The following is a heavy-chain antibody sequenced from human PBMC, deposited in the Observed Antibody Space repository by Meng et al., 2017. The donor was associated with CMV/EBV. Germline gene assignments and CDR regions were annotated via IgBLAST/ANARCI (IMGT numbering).Heavy chain of an antibody. CDR1: GFTFSSYA. D-gene: IGHD1-26*01. Sequence: GGPLRLSCAASGFTFSSYAMSWVRQAPGKGLEWVANIKQDGSEKYYVDSVKGRFTISRDNAKNSLYLQMNSLRAEDTAVYYCACGLYYYYGMDVWGQGTTVTVSS. CDR2: IKQDGSEK. J-gene: IGHJ6*02. CDR3: ACGLYYYYGMDV. V-gene: IGHV3-7*01.